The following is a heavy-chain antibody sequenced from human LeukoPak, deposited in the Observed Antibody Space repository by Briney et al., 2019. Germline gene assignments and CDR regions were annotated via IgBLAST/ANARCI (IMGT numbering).Heavy chain of an antibody. Sequence: GGSLRLSCAASGFSFSSYWMSWVRQAPGKGLEWVAVISYDGSNKYYADSVKGRFTISGDNSKNTLYLQMNSLRAEDTAVYYCAREGSQGYWGQGTLVTVSS. CDR3: AREGSQGY. V-gene: IGHV3-30*03. CDR2: ISYDGSNK. J-gene: IGHJ4*02. CDR1: GFSFSSYW. D-gene: IGHD6-13*01.